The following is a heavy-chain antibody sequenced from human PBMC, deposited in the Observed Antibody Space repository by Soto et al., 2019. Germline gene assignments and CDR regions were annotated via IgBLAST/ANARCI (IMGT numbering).Heavy chain of an antibody. CDR2: IYPGDSET. J-gene: IGHJ6*02. CDR3: ERHRRDKALNV. CDR1: GYSYNSYW. Sequence: PGESLKISCKGSGYSYNSYWIGWVRQMPGKGLEWMGIIYPGDSETRYNPSFQGQVTISVDKSVSTAYLQWSSLQASDTATYYCERHRRDKALNVWGQGTRVTVSS. D-gene: IGHD5-18*01. V-gene: IGHV5-51*01.